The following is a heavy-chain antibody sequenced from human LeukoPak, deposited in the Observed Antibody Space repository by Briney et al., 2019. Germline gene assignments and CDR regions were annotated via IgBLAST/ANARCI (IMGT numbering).Heavy chain of an antibody. CDR1: GFSLSTSGMC. V-gene: IGHV2-70*11. CDR3: ARSVKNGYAAPVTDY. D-gene: IGHD5-12*01. CDR2: IDWDEDK. Sequence: ESGPTLVNPTQTLTLTCTFSGFSLSTSGMCVSWIRQPPGKALEWLARIDWDEDKYYSTSLKTRVTISKDTSKNQVVLTMTNMDPVDTATYYCARSVKNGYAAPVTDYWGQGTLVTVSS. J-gene: IGHJ4*02.